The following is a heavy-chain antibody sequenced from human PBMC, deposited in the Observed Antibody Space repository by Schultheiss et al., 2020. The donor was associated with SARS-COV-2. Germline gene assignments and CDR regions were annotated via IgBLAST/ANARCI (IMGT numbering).Heavy chain of an antibody. D-gene: IGHD3-3*01. CDR2: ISSSSSYI. Sequence: GGSLRLSCAASGFTFISYSMNWVRQAPGKGLEWVSSISSSSSYIYYADAVKGRFTISRDNAKNSLYLQMNNLRGEDTAVYYFAKDVEWHGWAFDYWGQGTLVTVSS. J-gene: IGHJ4*02. CDR1: GFTFISYS. CDR3: AKDVEWHGWAFDY. V-gene: IGHV3-21*04.